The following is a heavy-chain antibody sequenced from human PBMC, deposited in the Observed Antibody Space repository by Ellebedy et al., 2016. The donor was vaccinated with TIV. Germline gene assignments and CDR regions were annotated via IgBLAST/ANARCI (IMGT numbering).Heavy chain of an antibody. CDR3: ARVVPTGNPRFDY. J-gene: IGHJ4*02. D-gene: IGHD2-2*01. V-gene: IGHV1-3*01. Sequence: KFQGKVTITRDTSASTAYMELSSLTSEDTAVYYCARVVPTGNPRFDYWGQGTLVTVSS.